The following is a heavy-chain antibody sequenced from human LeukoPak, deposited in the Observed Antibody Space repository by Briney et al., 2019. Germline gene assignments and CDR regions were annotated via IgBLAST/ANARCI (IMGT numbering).Heavy chain of an antibody. CDR1: GYTFTSYY. CDR3: ARNVAGGLDY. J-gene: IGHJ4*02. V-gene: IGHV1-46*01. Sequence: ASVKVSCKASGYTFTSYYMHWVRQPPGQGLEWMGMINPTGGSTSYAQKFQGRVTMTRDTSTSTVYMELSSLRSEDTAVYYCARNVAGGLDYWGQGTLVTVSS. CDR2: INPTGGST. D-gene: IGHD3-10*01.